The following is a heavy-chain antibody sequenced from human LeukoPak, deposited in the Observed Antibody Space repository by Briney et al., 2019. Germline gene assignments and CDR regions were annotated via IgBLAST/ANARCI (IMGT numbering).Heavy chain of an antibody. CDR2: VSWNSGSI. CDR3: AKDSSSWYSYFQH. J-gene: IGHJ1*01. Sequence: PGGSLRLSCAASGFTFDDYAMHWVRQAPGKGLEWVPGVSWNSGSIGYADSVKGRFTISRDNAKNSLYLQMNSLRAEDTALYYCAKDSSSWYSYFQHWGQGTLVTVSS. D-gene: IGHD6-13*01. V-gene: IGHV3-9*01. CDR1: GFTFDDYA.